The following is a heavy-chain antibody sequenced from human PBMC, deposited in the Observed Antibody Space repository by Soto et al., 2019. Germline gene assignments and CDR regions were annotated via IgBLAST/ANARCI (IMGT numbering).Heavy chain of an antibody. CDR2: IYYSGST. CDR3: ARRAYSSSSKSLYYFDY. Sequence: SETLSLTCTVSGGSISSSSYYWGWIRQPPGKGLEWIGSIYYSGSTYYNPSLKSRVTISVDTSKNQFSLKLSSVTAADTAVYYCARRAYSSSSKSLYYFDYWGQGTLVTVSS. D-gene: IGHD6-6*01. V-gene: IGHV4-39*01. J-gene: IGHJ4*02. CDR1: GGSISSSSYY.